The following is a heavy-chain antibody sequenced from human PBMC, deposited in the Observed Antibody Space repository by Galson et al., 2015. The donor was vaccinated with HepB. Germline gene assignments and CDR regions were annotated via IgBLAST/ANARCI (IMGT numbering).Heavy chain of an antibody. V-gene: IGHV3-66*04. CDR3: ARLSYYYGSGSLFDY. D-gene: IGHD3-10*01. Sequence: SLRLSCAASGFTVSSNYMSWVRQAPGKGLEWVSVIYSGGSTYYADSVKGRFTISRDNSKNTLYLQMNSLRAEDTAVYYCARLSYYYGSGSLFDYWGQGTLVTVSS. J-gene: IGHJ4*02. CDR2: IYSGGST. CDR1: GFTVSSNY.